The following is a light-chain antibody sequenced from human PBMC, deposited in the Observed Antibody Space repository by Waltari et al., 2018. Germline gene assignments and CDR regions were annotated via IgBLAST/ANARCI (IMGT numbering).Light chain of an antibody. V-gene: IGLV2-14*01. CDR1: SSDVRAYAS. CDR2: EVR. J-gene: IGLJ3*02. CDR3: SSYTSSSTLV. Sequence: QSALTQPASVSGSPGQSITISCTGTSSDVRAYASVSWYQQKPGKAPQLIIDEVRDRPPGVPNRFSGSKSGNTASLTISGLQAEDEADYYCSSYTSSSTLVFGGGTKLTVL.